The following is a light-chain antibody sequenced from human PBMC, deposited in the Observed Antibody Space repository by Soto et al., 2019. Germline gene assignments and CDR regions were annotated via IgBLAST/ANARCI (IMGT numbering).Light chain of an antibody. V-gene: IGLV2-8*01. J-gene: IGLJ1*01. CDR1: SSDVGGYNY. CDR3: SSYAGSDNWGV. Sequence: QSALTQPPSASGSPGQSVTISCTGTSSDVGGYNYVSWYQQHPGKVPKLIIYEVSKRPSGVPDRFSDSKSGNTASLTVSGLQAEDEADYYCSSYAGSDNWGVFGTGTKLTVL. CDR2: EVS.